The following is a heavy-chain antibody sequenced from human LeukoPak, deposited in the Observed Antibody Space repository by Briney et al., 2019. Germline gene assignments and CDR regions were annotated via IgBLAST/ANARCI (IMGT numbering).Heavy chain of an antibody. CDR2: IKPNSGGT. CDR1: GYTFTAFY. V-gene: IGHV1-2*02. D-gene: IGHD3-9*01. Sequence: ASVKASCKASGYTFTAFYIHWVRQAPGQGREWMGWIKPNSGGTNYAQKFQGRVTLTRDTSISTVYMELSGLTSDDTAVYYCARGYCDTNDCPPGAYWGQGALVTVSS. CDR3: ARGYCDTNDCPPGAY. J-gene: IGHJ4*02.